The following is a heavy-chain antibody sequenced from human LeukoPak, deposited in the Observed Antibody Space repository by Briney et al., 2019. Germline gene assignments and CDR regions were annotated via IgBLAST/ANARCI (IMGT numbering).Heavy chain of an antibody. Sequence: SETLSLTCTVSGGSISSYYWSWIRQPAGKGLEWIGRIYTSGSTNYNPSLKSRVTMSVDTSKNHFSLKLSSVTAADTAVYYCARERYYYDSSGYYLYYYYYMDVWGKGTTVTVSS. CDR1: GGSISSYY. CDR3: ARERYYYDSSGYYLYYYYYMDV. CDR2: IYTSGST. J-gene: IGHJ6*03. V-gene: IGHV4-4*07. D-gene: IGHD3-22*01.